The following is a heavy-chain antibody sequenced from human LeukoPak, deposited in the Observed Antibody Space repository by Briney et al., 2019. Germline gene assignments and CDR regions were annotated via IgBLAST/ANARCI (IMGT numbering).Heavy chain of an antibody. CDR2: ISGSGDNK. D-gene: IGHD2-8*01. V-gene: IGHV3-23*01. CDR1: GFTFYNYA. Sequence: GGSLRLSCAASGFTFYNYAMAWGRQAPGKGLEWVSSISGSGDNKLYADAVKGRFTISRDNSKNTVYLQMYSLRAEDTARYYCARDVREPVFYDNWGQGTLASASS. J-gene: IGHJ4*02. CDR3: ARDVREPVFYDN.